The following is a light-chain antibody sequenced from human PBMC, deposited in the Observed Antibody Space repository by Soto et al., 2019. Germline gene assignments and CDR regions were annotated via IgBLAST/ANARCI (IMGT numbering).Light chain of an antibody. Sequence: EVVMTQSPATLSVSPGERATLSCGASQSVRSYLAWYQQKPGQAPRLLIHGASTRAPGIPARFSGGGSGTDFTLTISRLQSEDFAVYYCQQYEHWPQTVGQGTKVDIK. CDR3: QQYEHWPQT. J-gene: IGKJ1*01. V-gene: IGKV3-15*01. CDR2: GAS. CDR1: QSVRSY.